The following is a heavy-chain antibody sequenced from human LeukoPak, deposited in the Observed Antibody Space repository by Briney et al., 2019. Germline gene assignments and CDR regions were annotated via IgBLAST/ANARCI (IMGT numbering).Heavy chain of an antibody. CDR2: MYYSGNT. J-gene: IGHJ3*02. V-gene: IGHV4-59*01. D-gene: IGHD2-8*01. CDR1: GGSISSYY. Sequence: SETLSLTCTVSGGSISSYYWSWIRQPPGKGLEWIGFMYYSGNTNYNPSLRSRVAISVDTSQNHLSLTLRSVTAADTAVYYCARGMEAFDIWGLGTVVSVSP. CDR3: ARGMEAFDI.